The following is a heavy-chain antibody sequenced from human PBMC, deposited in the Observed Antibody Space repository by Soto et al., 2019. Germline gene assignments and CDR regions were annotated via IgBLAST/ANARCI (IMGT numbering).Heavy chain of an antibody. J-gene: IGHJ4*02. Sequence: DVQLVESGGGLVERGGSLRLSCVASGFTLNNVWMSWVRQAPGKGLEWVGRIKSITDGGPTDYAAPVEGRFTISRDESKNTVYLQINSLKVEDTAVYYCVTEGQDWFGIRGFFENWGQGTLVTVSS. D-gene: IGHD3-10*01. CDR3: VTEGQDWFGIRGFFEN. CDR1: GFTLNNVW. V-gene: IGHV3-15*01. CDR2: IKSITDGGPT.